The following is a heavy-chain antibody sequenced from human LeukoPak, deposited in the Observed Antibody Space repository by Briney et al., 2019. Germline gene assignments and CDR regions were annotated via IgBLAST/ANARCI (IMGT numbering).Heavy chain of an antibody. Sequence: SETLSLTCTVSGGSISSSSYYWGWIRQPPGKGLEWIGSIYYSGSTYYNPSLKSRVTISVDTSKNQFSLKLSSVTAADTAVYYCARGLPEFDYWGQGTLVTVSS. CDR2: IYYSGST. CDR1: GGSISSSSYY. J-gene: IGHJ4*02. V-gene: IGHV4-39*07. CDR3: ARGLPEFDY.